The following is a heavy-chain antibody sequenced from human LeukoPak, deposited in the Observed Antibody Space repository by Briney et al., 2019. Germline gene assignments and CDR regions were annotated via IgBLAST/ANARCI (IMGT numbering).Heavy chain of an antibody. V-gene: IGHV1-18*01. J-gene: IGHJ4*02. Sequence: ASVKVSCKASGYTFTSYGISWVRQAPGQGLEWMGWISAYNGNTDYAQKLQGRVTMTTDTSTSTAYMELSSLRSEDTAVYYCAREWYSSSWYYFDYWGQGTLVTVSS. CDR1: GYTFTSYG. CDR2: ISAYNGNT. CDR3: AREWYSSSWYYFDY. D-gene: IGHD6-13*01.